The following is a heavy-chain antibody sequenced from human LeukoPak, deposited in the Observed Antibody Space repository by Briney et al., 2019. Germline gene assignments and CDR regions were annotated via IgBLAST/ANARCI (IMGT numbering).Heavy chain of an antibody. V-gene: IGHV3-21*01. Sequence: GGSLRLSCAASGFTFSSYSMNWVRQAPGKGLEWVSSISSSSSYIYYADSVKGRFTIFRDNAKNSLYLQMNSLRAEDTAVYYCARGAWYCSSTSCSEPHAFDIWGQGTMVTVSS. CDR3: ARGAWYCSSTSCSEPHAFDI. J-gene: IGHJ3*02. D-gene: IGHD2-2*01. CDR1: GFTFSSYS. CDR2: ISSSSSYI.